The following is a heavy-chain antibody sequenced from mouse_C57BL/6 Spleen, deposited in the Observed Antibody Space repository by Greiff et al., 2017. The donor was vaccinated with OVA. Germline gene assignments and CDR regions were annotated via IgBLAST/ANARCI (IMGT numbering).Heavy chain of an antibody. CDR2: IWTGGGT. CDR1: GFTLTSYA. V-gene: IGHV2-9-1*01. D-gene: IGHD2-3*01. CDR3: ARYEHYLDY. J-gene: IGHJ2*01. Sequence: QVQLQESGPGLVAPSPSLSLTCTASGFTLTSYAISWVRQPPGQGLEWLGVIWTGGGTNYNSAINSRLSISKDNSKSQVILKMNSLQTDDTARYYCARYEHYLDYWGQGTTLTVSS.